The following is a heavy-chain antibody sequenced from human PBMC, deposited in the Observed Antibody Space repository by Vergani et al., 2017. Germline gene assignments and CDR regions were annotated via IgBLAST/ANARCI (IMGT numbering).Heavy chain of an antibody. CDR2: IYYSGST. J-gene: IGHJ4*02. CDR1: GGSISSGDYY. V-gene: IGHV4-30-4*01. CDR3: ARGVITMVRGVNSVPYYFDY. Sequence: QVQLQESGPGLVKPSQTLSLTCTVSGGSISSGDYYWSWIRQPPGKGLEWIGYIYYSGSTYYNPSLKSRVTISVDTSKNQFSLKLSSVTAADTAVYYCARGVITMVRGVNSVPYYFDYWGQGTLVTVSS. D-gene: IGHD3-10*01.